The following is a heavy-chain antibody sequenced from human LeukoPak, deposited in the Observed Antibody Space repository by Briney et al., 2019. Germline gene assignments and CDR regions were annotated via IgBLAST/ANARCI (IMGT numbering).Heavy chain of an antibody. CDR3: AAYCSGGSCWRTANWFDP. D-gene: IGHD2-15*01. J-gene: IGHJ5*02. CDR2: ISRSGTT. V-gene: IGHV4-38-2*02. Sequence: SETLSLTCTVSSYSISRGYYWGWIRQPPGKTLEWIGSISRSGTTYYNPSLKSRLTISLNTSKNQFSLKLSSVTAADTAVYYCAAYCSGGSCWRTANWFDPWGQGTLVTVSS. CDR1: SYSISRGYY.